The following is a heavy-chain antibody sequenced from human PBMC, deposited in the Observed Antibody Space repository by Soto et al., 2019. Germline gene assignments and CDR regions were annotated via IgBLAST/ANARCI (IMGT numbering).Heavy chain of an antibody. J-gene: IGHJ4*02. D-gene: IGHD3-9*01. CDR1: GGSISTYY. V-gene: IGHV4-59*01. CDR3: ARGDYDFLTGYYKTAYFDY. Sequence: QVQLQESGPGLVKPSETLSLTCTVSGGSISTYYWSWIRQPPGKGLEWIGYIYYSGSTNYNPSLKSRVTISVDTSKNQFSLKLSSVTAADTAVYYCARGDYDFLTGYYKTAYFDYWGQGILVTVSS. CDR2: IYYSGST.